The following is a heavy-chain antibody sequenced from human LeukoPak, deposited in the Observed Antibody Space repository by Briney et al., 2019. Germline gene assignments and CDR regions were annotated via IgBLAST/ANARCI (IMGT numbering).Heavy chain of an antibody. J-gene: IGHJ4*02. V-gene: IGHV5-51*01. D-gene: IGHD7-27*01. CDR2: IYPSDSDT. CDR1: GYSFTNYW. CDR3: ARRELGILYYFDY. Sequence: GESLKISCKGSGYSFTNYWIGWVRQMPGKALEWMGIIYPSDSDTTYSPSFQGQVTISADKSISTAYLQWSSLKASDTAMYYCARRELGILYYFDYWGQGTLVTVSS.